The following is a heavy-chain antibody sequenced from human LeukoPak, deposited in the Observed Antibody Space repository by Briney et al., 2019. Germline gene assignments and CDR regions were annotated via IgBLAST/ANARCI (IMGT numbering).Heavy chain of an antibody. J-gene: IGHJ4*02. V-gene: IGHV3-9*01. CDR1: GFIFDDYA. CDR2: ISWNSGSI. CDR3: VREQGYFDY. Sequence: GGSLRLSCAASGFIFDDYALHWVRQAPGKGLEWVSGISWNSGSIGYADSVKGRFTISRHNSKNTLYLQMNSLRAEDTAVYYCVREQGYFDYWGQGTLVTVSS.